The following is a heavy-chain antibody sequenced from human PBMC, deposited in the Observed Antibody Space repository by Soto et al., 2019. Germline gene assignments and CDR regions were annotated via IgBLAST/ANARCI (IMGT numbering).Heavy chain of an antibody. CDR2: IYYSGST. Sequence: SETLSLTCTVSGGSISSGGYYWSWIRQHPGKGLEWIGYIYYSGSTYYNPSLKSRVTISVDTSKNQFSLKLSSVTAADTAVYYCARDRSSGFLVRCMDVWGQGTTVTVSS. J-gene: IGHJ6*02. CDR1: GGSISSGGYY. D-gene: IGHD6-19*01. CDR3: ARDRSSGFLVRCMDV. V-gene: IGHV4-31*03.